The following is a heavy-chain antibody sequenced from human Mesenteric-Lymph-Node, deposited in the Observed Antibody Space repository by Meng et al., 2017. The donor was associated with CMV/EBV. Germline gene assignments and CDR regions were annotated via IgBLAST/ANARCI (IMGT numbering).Heavy chain of an antibody. CDR1: GFIFSKYG. V-gene: IGHV3-48*03. Sequence: GESLKISCAASGFIFSKYGMNWVRQAPGKGLEWVSYISVSGGTTDYADSVKGRFTISRDNAKNSLYLQMNSLRAEDTAVYYCARVKKGYFDYWGQGTLVIVSS. CDR3: ARVKKGYFDY. CDR2: ISVSGGTT. J-gene: IGHJ4*02.